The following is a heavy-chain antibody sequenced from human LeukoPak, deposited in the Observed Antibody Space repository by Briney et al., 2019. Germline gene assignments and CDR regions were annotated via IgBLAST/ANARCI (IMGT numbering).Heavy chain of an antibody. D-gene: IGHD2-21*02. V-gene: IGHV4-34*01. CDR3: ARDVGGGDTFDY. CDR2: INHSGST. J-gene: IGHJ4*02. Sequence: SETLSLTCAVYGGSFSGYYWSWIRQPPGKGLEWIGEINHSGSTNYNPSLKSRVTISVDTSKNQFSLKLSSVAAADTAVYFCARDVGGGDTFDYWGQGTLVTVSS. CDR1: GGSFSGYY.